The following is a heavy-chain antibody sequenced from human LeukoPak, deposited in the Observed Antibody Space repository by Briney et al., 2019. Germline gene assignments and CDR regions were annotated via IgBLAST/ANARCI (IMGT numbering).Heavy chain of an antibody. V-gene: IGHV3-23*01. CDR2: ISGSGGST. CDR3: AKEKGNIDAFDI. CDR1: GFTFSSYA. Sequence: QPGGSLRLSCAASGFTFSSYAMSWVRQAPGKGLEWVSAISGSGGSTYYADSVKGRSTISRDNSKNTLYLQMNSLRVEDTAVYYCAKEKGNIDAFDIWGRGTMVTVSS. D-gene: IGHD2/OR15-2a*01. J-gene: IGHJ3*02.